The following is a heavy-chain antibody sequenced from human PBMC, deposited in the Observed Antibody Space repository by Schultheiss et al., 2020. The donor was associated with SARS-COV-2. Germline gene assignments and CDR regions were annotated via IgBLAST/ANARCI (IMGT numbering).Heavy chain of an antibody. V-gene: IGHV4-59*01. CDR3: ARDVAGREYFDY. CDR2: IYYSGST. J-gene: IGHJ4*02. Sequence: SETLSLTCTVSGGSISSYYWSWIRQPPGKGLEWIGYIYYSGSTNYNPSLKSRVTISVDTSKNQFSLKLSSVTAADTAVYYCARDVAGREYFDYWGQGTLVTSSS. CDR1: GGSISSYY. D-gene: IGHD6-19*01.